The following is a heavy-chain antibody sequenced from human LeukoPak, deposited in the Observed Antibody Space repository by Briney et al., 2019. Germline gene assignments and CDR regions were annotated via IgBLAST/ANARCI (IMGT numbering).Heavy chain of an antibody. CDR2: INHSGST. CDR1: GGSFSGYY. CDR3: ARDSVVVPGGIDY. J-gene: IGHJ4*02. V-gene: IGHV4-34*01. Sequence: SETLSLTCAVYGGSFSGYYWSWIRQPPGKGLEWIGEINHSGSTNYNPSLKSRVTISVDTSKNQFSLKLSSVTAADTAVYYCARDSVVVPGGIDYWGQGALVTVSS. D-gene: IGHD2-15*01.